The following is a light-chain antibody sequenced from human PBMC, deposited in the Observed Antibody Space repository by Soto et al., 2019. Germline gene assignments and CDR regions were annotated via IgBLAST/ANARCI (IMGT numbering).Light chain of an antibody. V-gene: IGLV1-40*01. CDR1: SSNIGAGYD. J-gene: IGLJ3*02. CDR2: GNS. CDR3: QSYDSSLSGSV. Sequence: QSVLTQPPSVSGAPGQRVTISCTGSSSNIGAGYDVHWYQQLPGTAPKLLIYGNSNRPSGVPDRFSGSKSGTSASLAITGLQAEDEAYYYCQSYDSSLSGSVFGGGTQLTVL.